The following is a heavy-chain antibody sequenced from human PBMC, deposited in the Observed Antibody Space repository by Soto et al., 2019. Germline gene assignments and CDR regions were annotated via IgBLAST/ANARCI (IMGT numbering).Heavy chain of an antibody. J-gene: IGHJ4*02. CDR2: INHSGST. CDR3: ARVIPNCGGDCYYYFDY. D-gene: IGHD2-21*01. Sequence: TCAVYGGSFSGYYWSWIRQPPGKGLEWIGEINHSGSTNNNTSLKSRVSLSVDTSKNQFSLKLSFVTAADTALFYCARVIPNCGGDCYYYFDYWGREPWSPSPQ. CDR1: GGSFSGYY. V-gene: IGHV4-34*01.